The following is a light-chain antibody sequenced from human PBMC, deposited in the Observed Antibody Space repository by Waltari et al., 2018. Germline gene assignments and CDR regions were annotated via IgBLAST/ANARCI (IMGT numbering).Light chain of an antibody. CDR1: QTVSSS. V-gene: IGKV3-11*01. J-gene: IGKJ2*01. Sequence: EIVLTQSPATLSLSRGERATLSCRASQTVSSSLPWYQQKRGQAPRLLIYDASNRATGIPARFSGSGSGTDFTLTISSLEPDDFAVYYCQQRFTWPRTFGQGTKLEIK. CDR3: QQRFTWPRT. CDR2: DAS.